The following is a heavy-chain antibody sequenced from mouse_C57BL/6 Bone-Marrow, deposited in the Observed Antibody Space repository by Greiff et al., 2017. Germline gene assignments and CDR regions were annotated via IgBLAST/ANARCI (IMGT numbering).Heavy chain of an antibody. V-gene: IGHV1-69*01. J-gene: IGHJ1*03. CDR2: IDPSDSDT. Sequence: QVQLQQPVAELVMPGASVKLSCKASGYTFTSYWMHWVKQRPGQGLEWIGEIDPSDSDTNYNQKFKGKSTLTVDKSSSTAYMQLSSLTSEDSAVYYCARKGWYFDVWGTGTTVTVSS. CDR1: GYTFTSYW. CDR3: ARKGWYFDV.